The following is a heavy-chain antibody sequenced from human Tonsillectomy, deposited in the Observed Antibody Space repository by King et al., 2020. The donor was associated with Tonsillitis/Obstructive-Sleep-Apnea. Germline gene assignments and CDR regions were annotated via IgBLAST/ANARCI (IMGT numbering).Heavy chain of an antibody. CDR3: ANGDDDFWRGYYYYGMDV. CDR1: GFTFGSYA. CDR2: ISGSDGST. J-gene: IGHJ6*02. D-gene: IGHD3-3*01. Sequence: EVQLVESGGGLVQPGGSLRLSCAASGFTFGSYAMSWVRQAPGKGLEWFSAISGSDGSTYYADSVKGRFTVSRDNSKNTLYLQMNSLRAEDTALYYCANGDDDFWRGYYYYGMDVWGQGTTVTVSS. V-gene: IGHV3-23*04.